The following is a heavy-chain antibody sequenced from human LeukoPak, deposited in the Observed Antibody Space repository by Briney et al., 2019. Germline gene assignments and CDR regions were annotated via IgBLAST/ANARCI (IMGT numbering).Heavy chain of an antibody. CDR2: INHSGST. CDR3: ARSLLGYSSSLGMYYFDY. CDR1: GGSFSDYY. J-gene: IGHJ4*02. D-gene: IGHD6-13*01. V-gene: IGHV4-34*01. Sequence: SETLSLTCAVYGGSFSDYYWSWIRQPPGKGLEWIGEINHSGSTNSNPSLKSRVTISVDTSKNQFSLKLSSVTAADTAVYYCARSLLGYSSSLGMYYFDYWGQGTLVTVSS.